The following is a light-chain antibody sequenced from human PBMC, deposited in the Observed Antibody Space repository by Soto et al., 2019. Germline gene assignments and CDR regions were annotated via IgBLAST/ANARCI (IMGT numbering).Light chain of an antibody. J-gene: IGKJ1*01. CDR3: QQFNNWPPGT. Sequence: EIVMTQSPATLSVSPGERATLSCRASQSVSSNLAWYQQKPGRAPRLLIYDASTRATGIPARFSGSGSGTEFTLTISSLQSEDFAVYYCQQFNNWPPGTFGQGTKVEI. CDR2: DAS. V-gene: IGKV3-15*01. CDR1: QSVSSN.